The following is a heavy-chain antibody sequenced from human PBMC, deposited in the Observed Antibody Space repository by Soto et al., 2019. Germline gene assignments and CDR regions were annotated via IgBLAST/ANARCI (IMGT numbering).Heavy chain of an antibody. CDR3: ARGRSRQTPGTNWFDP. V-gene: IGHV4-34*01. Sequence: SETLALTCAVYGECVRVSYWCWIRQPPGKGLEWIGEINHSGSTNYNPSLKSRVTISVDTSKNQFSLKLSSVTAADTAVYYCARGRSRQTPGTNWFDPWXQGTLVTVSS. CDR1: GECVRVSY. J-gene: IGHJ5*02. CDR2: INHSGST. D-gene: IGHD1-1*01.